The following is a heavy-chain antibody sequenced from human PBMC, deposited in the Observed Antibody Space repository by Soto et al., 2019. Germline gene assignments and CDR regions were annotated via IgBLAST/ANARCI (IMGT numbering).Heavy chain of an antibody. CDR2: ISSGGNTI. V-gene: IGHV3-11*01. D-gene: IGHD3-10*01. CDR1: GFTFSDYY. Sequence: QVQLVESGGGLVKPGGSLRLSCAASGFTFSDYYMTWIRQAPGKGLEWVSYISSGGNTIYYADSVKGRFTVSRDNAKNSLYLQMDSLRADDTAVYYCASDPYYYASEYWGQGTLVTVSS. J-gene: IGHJ4*02. CDR3: ASDPYYYASEY.